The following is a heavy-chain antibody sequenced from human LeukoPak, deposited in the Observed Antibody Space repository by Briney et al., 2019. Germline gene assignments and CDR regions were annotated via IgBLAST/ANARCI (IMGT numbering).Heavy chain of an antibody. Sequence: SETLSLTCSVSCGSLRSDRHNWAWVRQSADKGLEHIGSVDQTGSPYYNPPLKSRVTISVDTSNKQFSLNLTSVTAADTAVYYCARDLGGYPFFMDVWGKGITVTVSS. CDR1: CGSLRSDRHN. CDR3: ARDLGGYPFFMDV. D-gene: IGHD2-15*01. V-gene: IGHV4-39*07. CDR2: VDQTGSP. J-gene: IGHJ6*03.